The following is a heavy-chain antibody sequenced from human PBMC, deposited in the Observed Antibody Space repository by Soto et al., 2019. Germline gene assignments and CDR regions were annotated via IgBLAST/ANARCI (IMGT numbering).Heavy chain of an antibody. CDR1: GGSISSYY. V-gene: IGHV4-59*01. J-gene: IGHJ4*02. CDR3: ARDHGYNDY. D-gene: IGHD5-12*01. Sequence: SETLSLTCTVSGGSISSYYWSWIRQPPGKGXXWXXYIXXXXSXXXNPSLKSRVTISVDTSKNQFSLKLSSVTAADTAVYYCARDHGYNDYWGQGTLVTVSS. CDR2: IXXXXSX.